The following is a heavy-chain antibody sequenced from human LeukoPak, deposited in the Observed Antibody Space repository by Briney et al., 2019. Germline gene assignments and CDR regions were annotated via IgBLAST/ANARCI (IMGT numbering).Heavy chain of an antibody. J-gene: IGHJ5*02. CDR3: ARDRSAEMATT. D-gene: IGHD5-24*01. V-gene: IGHV4-59*01. CDR1: GGSISSYY. Sequence: PSETLSHTCTVSGGSISSYYWSWIRQPPGKGLEWIGYIYYSGSTNYNPSLKSRVTISVDTSKNQFSLKLSSVTAAATAVYYCARDRSAEMATTWGQGTLVTVSS. CDR2: IYYSGST.